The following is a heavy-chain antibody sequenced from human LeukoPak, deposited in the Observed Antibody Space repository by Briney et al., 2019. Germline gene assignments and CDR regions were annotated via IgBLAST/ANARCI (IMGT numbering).Heavy chain of an antibody. CDR1: GGTFSSYA. J-gene: IGHJ6*04. CDR2: IIPIFGTA. CDR3: ARVPDTSGTYYDFWSGMDV. V-gene: IGHV1-69*05. D-gene: IGHD3-3*01. Sequence: GASVKVSCNASGGTFSSYAISWVRQAPGQRLEWMGRIIPIFGTANYAQKFQGRVTITTDESTSTAYMELSSLRSEDTAVYYCARVPDTSGTYYDFWSGMDVWGKGTTVTVSS.